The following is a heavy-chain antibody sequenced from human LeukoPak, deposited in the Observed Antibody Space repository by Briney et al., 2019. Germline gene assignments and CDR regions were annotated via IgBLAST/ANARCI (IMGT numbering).Heavy chain of an antibody. V-gene: IGHV3-30*18. CDR3: AKTGEYDSGSSLDY. D-gene: IGHD3-10*01. J-gene: IGHJ4*02. CDR2: ISYDGSNK. CDR1: GFTFSSYG. Sequence: GGSLRLSCAASGFTFSSYGMHWVRQAPGKGLEWVAVISYDGSNKYYADSVKGRFTISRDNSKNTLYLQMNSLRAEDTAVYYCAKTGEYDSGSSLDYWGQGTLVTVSS.